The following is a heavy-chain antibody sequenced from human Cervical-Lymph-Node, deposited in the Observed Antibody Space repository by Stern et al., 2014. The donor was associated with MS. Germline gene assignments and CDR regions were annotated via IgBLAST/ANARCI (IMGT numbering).Heavy chain of an antibody. CDR1: GFTFSNYT. CDR3: ARARRGFDH. Sequence: MQLVQSGGGLVKPGRSLRLSWEVSGFTFSNYTMNWVRQAPGKGLECLLSISITSKYIYCAISLKGRCAISRDNSKNSLYLQINSLIAEDTAIYYCARARRGFDHWCHGTLVTVSS. CDR2: ISITSKYI. J-gene: IGHJ4*01. V-gene: IGHV3-21*06.